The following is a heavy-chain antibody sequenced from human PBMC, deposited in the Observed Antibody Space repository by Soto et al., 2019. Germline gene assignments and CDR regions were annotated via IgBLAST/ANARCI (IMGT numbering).Heavy chain of an antibody. D-gene: IGHD6-13*01. J-gene: IGHJ4*02. V-gene: IGHV4-59*01. CDR2: VYNSGST. Sequence: SETLSLTCTVSCGSISSNYWTWIRQPPGKGLEWIGYVYNSGSTNYNPSLKSRVTISEDTSKSQFSLKVNSMTAADTAVYYCARYRREAVAGYTLDNWGQGILVTVS. CDR1: CGSISSNY. CDR3: ARYRREAVAGYTLDN.